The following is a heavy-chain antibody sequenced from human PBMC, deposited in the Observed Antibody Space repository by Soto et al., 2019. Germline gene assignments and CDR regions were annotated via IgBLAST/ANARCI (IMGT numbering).Heavy chain of an antibody. CDR2: ISGIGGTT. V-gene: IGHV3-23*01. CDR3: ANLNGTSDMRGMDV. CDR1: GFTFSSYA. Sequence: GGSLRLSCAASGFTFSSYAMSWVRQAPGKGLEWVSAISGIGGTTYYADSVKGRFTISKNNSKNTLYLQMNSLRAEDTALYYCANLNGTSDMRGMDVWGQGTTVTVSS. J-gene: IGHJ6*02.